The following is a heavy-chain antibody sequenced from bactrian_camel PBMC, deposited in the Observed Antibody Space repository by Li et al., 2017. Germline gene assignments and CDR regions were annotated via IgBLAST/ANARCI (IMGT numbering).Heavy chain of an antibody. Sequence: HVQLVESGGGSVQAGGSLRPSCGYTARRDGRCMGWFRQAPGKEREGVANIDKDGSTNYADSVKGRFTISKDNEKNIVYLQMNSLRPEDTAMYYCAAEPSPAYGGYAFMMYRGQGTQVTVS. J-gene: IGHJ4*01. V-gene: IGHV3S53*01. D-gene: IGHD1*01. CDR3: AAEPSPAYGGYAFMMY. CDR1: ARRDGRC. CDR2: IDKDGST.